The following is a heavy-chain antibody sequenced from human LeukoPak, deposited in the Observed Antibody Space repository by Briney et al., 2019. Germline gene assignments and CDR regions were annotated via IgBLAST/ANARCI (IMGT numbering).Heavy chain of an antibody. J-gene: IGHJ5*02. CDR3: ARDGGGWGSSWYFGGFDP. CDR2: INHSGST. CDR1: GGSFSGYY. Sequence: PSETLSLTCAVYGGSFSGYYWSWMRQPPGKGLEWIGEINHSGSTNYNPSLKSRVTISVDTSKNQFSLKLSSVTAADTAVYYCARDGGGWGSSWYFGGFDPWGQGTLVTVSS. V-gene: IGHV4-34*01. D-gene: IGHD6-13*01.